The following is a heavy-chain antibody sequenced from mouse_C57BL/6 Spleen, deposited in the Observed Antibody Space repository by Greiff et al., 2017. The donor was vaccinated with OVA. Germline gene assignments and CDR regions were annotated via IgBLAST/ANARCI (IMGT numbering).Heavy chain of an antibody. D-gene: IGHD2-4*01. CDR2: IRNKANGYTT. CDR1: GFTFTDYY. Sequence: EVQVVESGGGLVQPGGSLSLSCAASGFTFTDYYMSWVRQPPGKALEWLGFIRNKANGYTTEYSASVKGRFTISRDNSQSILYLQMNALRAEDSATYYCARSLYDYDPYYAMDYWGQGTSVTVSS. V-gene: IGHV7-3*01. J-gene: IGHJ4*01. CDR3: ARSLYDYDPYYAMDY.